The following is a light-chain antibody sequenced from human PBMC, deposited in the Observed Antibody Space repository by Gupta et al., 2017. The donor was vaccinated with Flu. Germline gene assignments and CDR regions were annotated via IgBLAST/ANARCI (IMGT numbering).Light chain of an antibody. CDR2: GVS. CDR3: QHYSDWPLT. V-gene: IGKV3-15*01. J-gene: IGKJ4*01. Sequence: EIVMTQSPATLSVSPGERATLACRASQNVRNNFLAWYQQKPGQAPRLLMHGVSTRATGIPARFSGSGSGTDFTLTISSLQSEDFAVYYCQHYSDWPLTFGGGTKVVIK. CDR1: QNVRNN.